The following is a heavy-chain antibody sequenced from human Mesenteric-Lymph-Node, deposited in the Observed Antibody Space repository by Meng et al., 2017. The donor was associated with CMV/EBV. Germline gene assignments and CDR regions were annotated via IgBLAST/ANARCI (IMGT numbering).Heavy chain of an antibody. CDR1: GFTFSNAR. Sequence: GESLKIPCAASGFTFSNARMSWVRQAPGKGLEWVGRIKSKTDGGTTDYAAPVKGRFTISRDDSKNTLYLQMNSLKTEDTAVYYRTPSSGWYAFDIWGQGTMVTVSS. CDR3: TPSSGWYAFDI. V-gene: IGHV3-15*01. D-gene: IGHD6-19*01. CDR2: IKSKTDGGTT. J-gene: IGHJ3*02.